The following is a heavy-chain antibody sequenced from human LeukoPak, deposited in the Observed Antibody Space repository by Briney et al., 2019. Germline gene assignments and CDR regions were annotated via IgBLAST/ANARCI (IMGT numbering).Heavy chain of an antibody. CDR1: GYTFTSYW. D-gene: IGHD6-13*01. Sequence: GASVKVSCKASGYTFTSYWIGWVRQMPGKGLEWMGIIYPGDSDTRYSPSFQGQVTISADKSISTAYLQWSSLKASDTAMYYCARLVWYSSSWYEFDYWGQGTLVTVSS. CDR2: IYPGDSDT. V-gene: IGHV5-51*01. J-gene: IGHJ4*02. CDR3: ARLVWYSSSWYEFDY.